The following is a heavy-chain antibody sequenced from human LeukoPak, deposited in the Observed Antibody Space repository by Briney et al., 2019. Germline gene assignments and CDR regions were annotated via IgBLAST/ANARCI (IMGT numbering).Heavy chain of an antibody. CDR2: ISYDGSNK. D-gene: IGHD6-13*01. Sequence: PGGSLRLSCAASGFTFSSYCMSWVRQAPGKGLEWVAVISYDGSNKYYADSVKGRFTISRDNSKNTLYLQMNSLRAEDTAVYYCAKDGAAATTADYWGQGTLVTVSS. CDR3: AKDGAAATTADY. J-gene: IGHJ4*02. CDR1: GFTFSSYC. V-gene: IGHV3-30*18.